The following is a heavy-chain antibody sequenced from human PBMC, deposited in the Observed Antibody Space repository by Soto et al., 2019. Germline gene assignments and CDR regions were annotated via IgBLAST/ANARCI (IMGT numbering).Heavy chain of an antibody. J-gene: IGHJ2*01. CDR1: GFTFSSYA. D-gene: IGHD1-26*01. Sequence: GGSLRLSCAASGFTFSSYAMSWVRQAPGRGLEWVSAISGSGDSTYYADSVKGRFTISRDNSKNTLYLQMNSLRAEDTAVYYGAKVPGGSYYIWYFDLWGRGTLVTVSS. V-gene: IGHV3-23*01. CDR2: ISGSGDST. CDR3: AKVPGGSYYIWYFDL.